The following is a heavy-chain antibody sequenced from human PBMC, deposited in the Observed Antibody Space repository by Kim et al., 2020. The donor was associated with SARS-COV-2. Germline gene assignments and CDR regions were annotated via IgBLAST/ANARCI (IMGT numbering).Heavy chain of an antibody. CDR2: IYYSGST. J-gene: IGHJ4*02. CDR3: ASSRREFGELFN. CDR1: GGSISSYY. V-gene: IGHV4-59*13. Sequence: SETLSLTCTVSGGSISSYYWSWIRQPPGKGLEWIGYIYYSGSTNYNPSLKSRVTISVDTSKNQFSLKLSSVTAADTAVYYCASSRREFGELFNWGQGTLVTVSS. D-gene: IGHD3-10*01.